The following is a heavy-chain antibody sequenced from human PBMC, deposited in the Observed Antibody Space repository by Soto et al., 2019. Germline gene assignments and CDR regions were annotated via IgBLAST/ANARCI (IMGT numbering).Heavy chain of an antibody. CDR3: STDLDWYGGDF. D-gene: IGHD3-9*01. V-gene: IGHV3-15*01. CDR1: GFPFNNAW. CDR2: IRSKNDGGTT. J-gene: IGHJ4*02. Sequence: EVQLVESGGGLVQPGGSLRLSCKVYGFPFNNAWLNWVRQTPGKGLEWVGRIRSKNDGGTTVYAEPVKGRFTFSRDDSRNTVFLQMDSLKIEDTAMYYCSTDLDWYGGDFRGQGTLVTVSS.